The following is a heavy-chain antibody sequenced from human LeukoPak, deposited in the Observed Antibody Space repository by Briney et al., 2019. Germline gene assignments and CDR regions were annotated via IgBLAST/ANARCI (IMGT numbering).Heavy chain of an antibody. V-gene: IGHV1-69*01. Sequence: SVKLSCKASGGTFSSYAISWVRQAPGQGLEWMGGIIPIFGTANYAQKFPGRVTITADESTSTAYMELSSLRSEDTAVYYWAIDLWGDYSYYWGQGTLVTVSS. CDR1: GGTFSSYA. J-gene: IGHJ4*02. CDR2: IIPIFGTA. CDR3: AIDLWGDYSYY. D-gene: IGHD4-17*01.